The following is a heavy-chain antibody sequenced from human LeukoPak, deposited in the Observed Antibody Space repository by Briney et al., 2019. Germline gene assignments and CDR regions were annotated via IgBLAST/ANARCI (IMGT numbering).Heavy chain of an antibody. CDR2: INPNSGGT. D-gene: IGHD3-16*02. Sequence: ASVKVSCKASGYTFTSYDINWVRQAPGQGLEWMGWINPNSGGTNYAQKFQGRVTMTRDTSISTAYMELSRLRSDDTAVYYCARGDYVWGSYLPTYYFDYWGQGTLVTVSS. CDR1: GYTFTSYD. V-gene: IGHV1-2*02. CDR3: ARGDYVWGSYLPTYYFDY. J-gene: IGHJ4*02.